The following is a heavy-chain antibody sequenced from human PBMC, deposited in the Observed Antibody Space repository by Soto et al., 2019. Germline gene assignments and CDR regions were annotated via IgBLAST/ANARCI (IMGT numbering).Heavy chain of an antibody. V-gene: IGHV1-8*02. J-gene: IGHJ6*02. CDR2: MNPINGAA. CDR1: GYDFTAYD. CDR3: GRGPSPRAPAGGTPYYYAMDV. Sequence: ASVKVSCKASGYDFTAYDINWVRQASGQGLEWMGWMNPINGAAGSARRFQGRVSMTRNTATGTAYLELTNLRSDDTAVYFCGRGPSPRAPAGGTPYYYAMDVWGQGTTVTVSS. D-gene: IGHD6-13*01.